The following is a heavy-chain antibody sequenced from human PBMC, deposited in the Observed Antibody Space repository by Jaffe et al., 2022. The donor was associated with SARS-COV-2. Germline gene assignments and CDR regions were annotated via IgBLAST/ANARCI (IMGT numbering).Heavy chain of an antibody. J-gene: IGHJ4*02. V-gene: IGHV3-7*03. Sequence: EMQLVESGGGLVQPGESLRLSCAASGFTFNTCWMTWVRQAPGKGLEWVANIMKDGSAKYYVDSVKGRFTISRDNAKNSLFLQMNSLRTEDTAVYYCASLDMSSGCWGQGTLVTVSS. CDR1: GFTFNTCW. CDR3: ASLDMSSGC. CDR2: IMKDGSAK. D-gene: IGHD6-19*01.